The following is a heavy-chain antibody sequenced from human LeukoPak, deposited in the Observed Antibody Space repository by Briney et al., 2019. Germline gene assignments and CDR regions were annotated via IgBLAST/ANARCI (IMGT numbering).Heavy chain of an antibody. Sequence: SETLSLTCAVSGYSINSDYYWGWIRQPPGKGLGWIGSIYHSGSTYYNPSLKSRVTISVDTSKSQFSLKLSSVTAADTAFYYCARNATNIASTGRGAGYFDYWGQGTLVTVSS. J-gene: IGHJ4*02. CDR3: ARNATNIASTGRGAGYFDY. D-gene: IGHD5/OR15-5a*01. V-gene: IGHV4-38-2*01. CDR2: IYHSGST. CDR1: GYSINSDYY.